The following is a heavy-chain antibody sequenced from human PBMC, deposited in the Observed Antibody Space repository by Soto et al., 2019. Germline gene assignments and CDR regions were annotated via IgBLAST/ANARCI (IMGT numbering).Heavy chain of an antibody. J-gene: IGHJ4*02. Sequence: PGESLKLSCKGSGYSFTSYWISWVRQKPGKGLEWMGRIDPSDSQTYYSPSFPGHVTISAHKSIPPVFLQWRSLRAPDTAMYYCARQIYDSDTGPNFQYYFDSWGQGTPVTVSS. CDR3: ARQIYDSDTGPNFQYYFDS. D-gene: IGHD3-22*01. CDR2: IDPSDSQT. V-gene: IGHV5-10-1*01. CDR1: GYSFTSYW.